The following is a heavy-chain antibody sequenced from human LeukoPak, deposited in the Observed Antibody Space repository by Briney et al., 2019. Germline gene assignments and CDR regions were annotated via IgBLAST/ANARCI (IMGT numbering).Heavy chain of an antibody. Sequence: GASVKVSCKASGYTFTSYYMHWVRQAPGQGLEWMGIINPSGGSTSYAQKFQARVTMTRDTSTSTVYMALSSLRSEDKAVYYCARDQREGIAARPGLNAFDIWGQGTMVTVSS. D-gene: IGHD6-6*01. CDR3: ARDQREGIAARPGLNAFDI. CDR2: INPSGGST. V-gene: IGHV1-46*01. CDR1: GYTFTSYY. J-gene: IGHJ3*02.